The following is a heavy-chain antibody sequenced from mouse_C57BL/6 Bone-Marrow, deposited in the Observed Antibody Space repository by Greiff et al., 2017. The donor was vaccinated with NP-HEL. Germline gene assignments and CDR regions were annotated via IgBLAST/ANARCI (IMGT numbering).Heavy chain of an antibody. D-gene: IGHD1-1*01. V-gene: IGHV1-82*01. CDR1: GYAFSSSW. CDR2: IYPGDGDT. J-gene: IGHJ3*01. CDR3: ASSVSSLFAY. Sequence: QVQLKQSGPELVKPGASVKISCKASGYAFSSSWMNWVKQRPGKGLEWIGRIYPGDGDTNYNGKFKGKATLTADKSSSTAYMQLSSLTSEDSSVYFCASSVSSLFAYWGQGTLLTVSA.